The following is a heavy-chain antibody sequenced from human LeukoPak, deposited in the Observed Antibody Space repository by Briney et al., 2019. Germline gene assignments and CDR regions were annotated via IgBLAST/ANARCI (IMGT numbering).Heavy chain of an antibody. Sequence: SETLSLTCAVYGGSFSGYYWSWIRQPPGKGLEGIGEINHSGSTNYNPSLKSRVTISVDTSKNQFSLKLSSVTAADTAVYYCARGRRDHYVWGSYPYYFDYWGQGTLVTVSS. V-gene: IGHV4-34*01. CDR1: GGSFSGYY. CDR3: ARGRRDHYVWGSYPYYFDY. J-gene: IGHJ4*02. CDR2: INHSGST. D-gene: IGHD3-16*01.